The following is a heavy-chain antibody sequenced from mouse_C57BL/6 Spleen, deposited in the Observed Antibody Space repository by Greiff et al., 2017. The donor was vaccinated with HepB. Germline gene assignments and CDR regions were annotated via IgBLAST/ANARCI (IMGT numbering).Heavy chain of an antibody. CDR2: IDPANGNT. CDR3: PRSDYYGSSYYYFDY. D-gene: IGHD1-1*01. Sequence: EVQLQQSVAELVRPGASVKLSCTASGFNIKNTYMHWVKQRPEQGLEWIGRIDPANGNTKYAPKFQGKATITADTSSNTAYLQLSSLTSEDTAIYYCPRSDYYGSSYYYFDYWGQGTTLTVSS. CDR1: GFNIKNTY. J-gene: IGHJ2*01. V-gene: IGHV14-3*01.